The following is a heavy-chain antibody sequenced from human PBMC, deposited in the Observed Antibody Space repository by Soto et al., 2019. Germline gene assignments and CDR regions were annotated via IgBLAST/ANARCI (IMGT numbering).Heavy chain of an antibody. Sequence: EVQVVESGGGLVQPGGSLRLSCAVSGFTVTINYMSWVRQAPGKGLEWVSVIYSGGTIYYSDSVKGRFTISSDTSKISLYLQMNTRRGDEPAVYYHHGYGYWGQGTLVTVSS. CDR3: HGYGY. CDR2: IYSGGTI. V-gene: IGHV3-53*01. CDR1: GFTVTINY. D-gene: IGHD5-12*01. J-gene: IGHJ4*02.